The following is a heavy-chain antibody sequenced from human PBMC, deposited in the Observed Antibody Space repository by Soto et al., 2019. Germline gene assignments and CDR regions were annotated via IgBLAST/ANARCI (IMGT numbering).Heavy chain of an antibody. D-gene: IGHD4-4*01. Sequence: QVQLVQSGAEVKEPGASVNVSCRASGYTFNDYFLHWVRQAPGQGLEWMGWINPNSGSTNLAQRFQGWVTMTRAASISTVYLVLNRLKSDDTAVYYCARVTATSPDAWLDPWGQGTLVTVSS. J-gene: IGHJ5*02. CDR3: ARVTATSPDAWLDP. V-gene: IGHV1-2*04. CDR1: GYTFNDYF. CDR2: INPNSGST.